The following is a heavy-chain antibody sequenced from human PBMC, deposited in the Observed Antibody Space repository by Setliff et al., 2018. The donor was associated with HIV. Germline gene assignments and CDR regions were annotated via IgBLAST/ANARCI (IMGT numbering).Heavy chain of an antibody. V-gene: IGHV3-23*01. J-gene: IGHJ4*02. D-gene: IGHD1-7*01. Sequence: LRLSCAASGFTFSTYAMTWVRQAPGKGLEWVSSISSSGGTTYFADTVKGRFTISRDNSKNTLYLQMDSQRVEDTSLYYCAKVRWTANYYFDCWGQGTLVTVSS. CDR1: GFTFSTYA. CDR3: AKVRWTANYYFDC. CDR2: ISSSGGTT.